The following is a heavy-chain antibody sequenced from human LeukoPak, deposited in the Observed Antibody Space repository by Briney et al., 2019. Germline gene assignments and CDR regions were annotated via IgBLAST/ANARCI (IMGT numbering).Heavy chain of an antibody. Sequence: GGSLRLSCAASGFTFSDHFMDWVRQAPGKGLEWVSFIYSAGSTHYSDSVKGRFTISIDNSKNTLYLQMNSLRVEDTAVYYCARRAGAYSHPYDYWGQGTLVTVSS. CDR1: GFTFSDHF. CDR3: ARRAGAYSHPYDY. D-gene: IGHD4/OR15-4a*01. V-gene: IGHV3-53*01. CDR2: IYSAGST. J-gene: IGHJ4*02.